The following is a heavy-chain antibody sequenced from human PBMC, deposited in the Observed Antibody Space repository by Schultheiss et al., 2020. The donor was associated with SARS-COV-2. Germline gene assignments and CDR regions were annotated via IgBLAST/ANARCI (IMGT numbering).Heavy chain of an antibody. J-gene: IGHJ4*02. D-gene: IGHD4-23*01. CDR2: IYYSGST. V-gene: IGHV4-30-4*08. CDR1: GGSISSGSYY. CDR3: ARDRWRGFDY. Sequence: SQTLSLTCTVSGGSISSGSYYWSWIRQPPGKGLEWIGYIYYSGSTSYNPSLKSRVTISVDTSKNQFSLKLKSVTGADTAVYYCARDRWRGFDYWGQGTLVTVS.